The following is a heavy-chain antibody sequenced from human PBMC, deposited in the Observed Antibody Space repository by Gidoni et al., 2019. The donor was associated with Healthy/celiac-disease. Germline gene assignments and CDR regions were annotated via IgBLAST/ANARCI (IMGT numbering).Heavy chain of an antibody. CDR2: ISYDGSNK. CDR3: AKDDSVVVITFCFDY. CDR1: GFTFSSYG. D-gene: IGHD3-22*01. J-gene: IGHJ4*02. V-gene: IGHV3-30*18. Sequence: QVQLVESGGGVVQPGRSLRLYCAASGFTFSSYGMHWVRQAPGKGLEWVAVISYDGSNKYYADSVKGRFTISRDNSKNTLYLQMNSLRAEDTAVYYCAKDDSVVVITFCFDYWGQGTLVTVSS.